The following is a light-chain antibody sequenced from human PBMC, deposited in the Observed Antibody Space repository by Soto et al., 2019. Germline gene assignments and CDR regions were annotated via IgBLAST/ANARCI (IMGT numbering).Light chain of an antibody. CDR1: YSNIGSNF. V-gene: IGLV1-51*01. CDR2: DNS. CDR3: GTWDSSLSVVV. J-gene: IGLJ2*01. Sequence: QSVLTQSSSVSAAAGQKVSISCSGSYSNIGSNFVSWYQHFPGSAPKLVIYDNSQRPSGIPDRFSGSKSGSSATLGITGLQTGYEADYYCGTWDSSLSVVVFGGGTKPTVL.